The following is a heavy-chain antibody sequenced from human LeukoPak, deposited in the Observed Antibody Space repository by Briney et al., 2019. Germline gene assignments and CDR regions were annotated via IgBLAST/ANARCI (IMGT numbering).Heavy chain of an antibody. CDR2: INIDGSST. CDR3: ARGGDFWSGYSRGYYMGV. V-gene: IGHV3-74*01. J-gene: IGHJ6*03. D-gene: IGHD3-3*01. Sequence: GGSLRLSCAASGFTFSSYWMHWVRQAPGKGLVWVSRINIDGSSTSYADSVKGRFPILRDNAKNTVYLQMNSLRAEDTAVYYCARGGDFWSGYSRGYYMGVWGKGTTVTVSS. CDR1: GFTFSSYW.